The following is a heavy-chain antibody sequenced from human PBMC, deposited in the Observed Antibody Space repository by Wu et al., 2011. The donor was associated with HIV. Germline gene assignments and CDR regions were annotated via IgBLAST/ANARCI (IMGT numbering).Heavy chain of an antibody. CDR1: GDSLKNYI. V-gene: IGHV1-69*13. CDR3: ALVRDGSSPAKYFDP. Sequence: QVHLVQSGAEVRKPGSSVKLSCKTSGDSLKNYILNWVRQAPGQGLEWMGGIVLVFGTTNYAQNFQGRVTITADKSATAAYMEVTRLTSEDTAIYYCALVRDGSSPAKYFDPWGQGTLVTVS. J-gene: IGHJ5*02. D-gene: IGHD6-6*01. CDR2: IVLVFGTT.